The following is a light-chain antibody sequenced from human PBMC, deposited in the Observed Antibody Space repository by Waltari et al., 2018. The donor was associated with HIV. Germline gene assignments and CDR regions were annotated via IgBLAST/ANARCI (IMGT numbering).Light chain of an antibody. J-gene: IGKJ1*01. Sequence: DIQVTQSPSTLSASVGDRVTIPCRASQSVSSYLAWYQQKPGKAPKLLIYKASTLEVGVPSRFSGSGSGTEFTLTISSLQPDDFATYYCQHYYNYWSFGQGTKVEIK. CDR2: KAS. CDR3: QHYYNYWS. CDR1: QSVSSY. V-gene: IGKV1-5*03.